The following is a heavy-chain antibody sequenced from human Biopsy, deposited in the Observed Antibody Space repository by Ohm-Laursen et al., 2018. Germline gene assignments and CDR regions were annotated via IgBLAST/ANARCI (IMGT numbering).Heavy chain of an antibody. J-gene: IGHJ1*01. D-gene: IGHD4-23*01. CDR1: GASITSYY. CDR2: ISYTGYT. CDR3: ARGSNEYGGLYFPH. Sequence: SETLSLTCAVSGASITSYYWSWIRQPAGKGLEWTGHISYTGYTSYKSSLKSRVTISLDTSRKHFSLRLTSLAAADTAVYYCARGSNEYGGLYFPHWGQGTLVTVSS. V-gene: IGHV4-59*01.